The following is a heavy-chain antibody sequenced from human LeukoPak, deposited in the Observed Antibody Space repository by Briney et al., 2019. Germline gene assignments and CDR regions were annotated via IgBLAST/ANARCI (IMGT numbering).Heavy chain of an antibody. CDR1: GFTFSSYG. D-gene: IGHD1-26*01. J-gene: IGHJ5*02. Sequence: AGGSLRLSCAASGFTFSSYGMHWVRQAPGKGLEWVAVISYDGSEKYHADSMKGRFTISRDNSQNSLYLQMNSLRAEDTAVYYCAKASGNYPLGNWFDPCGQGTLVTASS. V-gene: IGHV3-30*18. CDR3: AKASGNYPLGNWFDP. CDR2: ISYDGSEK.